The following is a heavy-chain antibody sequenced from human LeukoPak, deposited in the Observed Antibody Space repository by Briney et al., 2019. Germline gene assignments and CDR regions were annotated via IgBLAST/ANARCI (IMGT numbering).Heavy chain of an antibody. CDR1: GFTFSNYE. Sequence: GGSLRLSCAASGFTFSNYEMNWIRQAPGKGLEWISYISSSGTTKYYADSVKGRFTISRDNAKNPLYLQMNSLRAEDTAVYYCAAVIDYWGQGTLVTVSS. J-gene: IGHJ4*02. CDR2: ISSSGTTK. CDR3: AAVIDY. V-gene: IGHV3-48*03.